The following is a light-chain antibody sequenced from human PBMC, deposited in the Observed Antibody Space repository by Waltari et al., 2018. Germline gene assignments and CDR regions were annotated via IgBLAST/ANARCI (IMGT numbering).Light chain of an antibody. Sequence: QSALTQPASVSGSPGQSITISCTGTSSDVGGYNYVSCYQQHPGKDPKLMIYDGLKRPSGVSNRFAGSKSGNTAALTISGLQAEDEADYYCCSYAGSSSVVFGGGTKLTVL. J-gene: IGLJ2*01. V-gene: IGLV2-23*01. CDR2: DGL. CDR3: CSYAGSSSVV. CDR1: SSDVGGYNY.